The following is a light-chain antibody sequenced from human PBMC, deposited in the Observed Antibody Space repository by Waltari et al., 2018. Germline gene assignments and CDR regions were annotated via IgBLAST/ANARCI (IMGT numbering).Light chain of an antibody. CDR3: QQYGSAPLT. CDR1: QSVSSNY. Sequence: EIVLTQSPGTLSLSPGERATLSFRATQSVSSNYLTWYPQKPGQAPRLLIFDASNRATGIPDRFSGSGSGTDFTLTISRLEPEDFAVYYCQQYGSAPLTFGGGTKVEIK. J-gene: IGKJ4*01. CDR2: DAS. V-gene: IGKV3-20*01.